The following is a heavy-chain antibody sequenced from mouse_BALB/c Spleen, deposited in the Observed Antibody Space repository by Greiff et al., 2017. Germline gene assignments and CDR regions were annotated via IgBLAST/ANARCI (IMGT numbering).Heavy chain of an antibody. J-gene: IGHJ1*01. CDR2: VNPNNGGT. V-gene: IGHV1-26*01. D-gene: IGHD2-3*01. CDR3: ARSRDGYYLWYFDV. CDR1: GYSFTGYY. Sequence: EVHVKQSGPDLVKPGASVKISCKASGYSFTGYYMHWVKQSHGKSLEWIGRVNPNNGGTSYNQKFKGKAILTVDKSSSTAYMELRSLTSEDSAVYYCARSRDGYYLWYFDVWGAGTTVTVSS.